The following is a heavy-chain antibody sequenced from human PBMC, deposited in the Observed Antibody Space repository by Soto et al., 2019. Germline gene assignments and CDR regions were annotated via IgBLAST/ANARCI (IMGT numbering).Heavy chain of an antibody. CDR3: TPHPYYDSMGAFDY. Sequence: EVQLVESGGGLVKPGGSLRLSCAASGFTFNNAWMHWVRQAPGKGLEWVGRIKSKTDGGTTDYAAPVKGRFTILRDDSKNTVYLQMNNLKTEDTAVYYCTPHPYYDSMGAFDYWGQGTLVTVSS. CDR2: IKSKTDGGTT. CDR1: GFTFNNAW. J-gene: IGHJ4*02. V-gene: IGHV3-15*07. D-gene: IGHD3-22*01.